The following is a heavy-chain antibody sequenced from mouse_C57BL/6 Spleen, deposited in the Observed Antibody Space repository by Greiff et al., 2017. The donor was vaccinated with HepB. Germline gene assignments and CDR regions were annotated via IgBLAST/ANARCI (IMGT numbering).Heavy chain of an antibody. CDR2: INPYNGGT. CDR3: ARDYGSRGGYFDV. V-gene: IGHV1-19*01. D-gene: IGHD1-1*01. Sequence: EVQLQQSGPVLVKPGVSVKMSCKASGYTFTDYYMNWVKQSHGKSLEWIGVINPYNGGTSYTQKFKGKATLTVDKSSSTAYMELNSLTSEDSAVYYCARDYGSRGGYFDVWGTGTTVTVSS. CDR1: GYTFTDYY. J-gene: IGHJ1*03.